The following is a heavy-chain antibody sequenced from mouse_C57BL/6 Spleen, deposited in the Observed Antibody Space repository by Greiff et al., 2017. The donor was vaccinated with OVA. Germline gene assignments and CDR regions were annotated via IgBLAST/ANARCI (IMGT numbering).Heavy chain of an antibody. J-gene: IGHJ3*01. V-gene: IGHV2-4*01. CDR1: GFSLTSYG. CDR2: IWSGGST. Sequence: VKLMESGPGLVQPSQSLSITCTVSGFSLTSYGVHWVRQPPGTGLEWLGVIWSGGSTDYNAAFISRLSISKDNSKSQVFFKMNSLQADDTAIYYCAKNSGSGFAYWGQGTLVTVSA. D-gene: IGHD3-1*01. CDR3: AKNSGSGFAY.